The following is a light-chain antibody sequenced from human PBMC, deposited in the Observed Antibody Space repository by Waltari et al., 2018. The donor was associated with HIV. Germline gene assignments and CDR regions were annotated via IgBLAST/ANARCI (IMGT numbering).Light chain of an antibody. V-gene: IGLV2-14*01. Sequence: QSALTQPASVSGSPGQSITISCTGASSDVGFYDCISWYQQHPGKAPRLIIYEVTNRPSGVSNRFFGSKSANTASLTISGLQADDEADYYCSYTGTNSLHFGGGTKVTVL. CDR1: SSDVGFYDC. CDR3: CSYTGTNSLH. J-gene: IGLJ2*01. CDR2: EVT.